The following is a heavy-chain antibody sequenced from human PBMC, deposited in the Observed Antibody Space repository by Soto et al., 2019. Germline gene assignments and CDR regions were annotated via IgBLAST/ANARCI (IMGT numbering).Heavy chain of an antibody. CDR2: INPSSGST. D-gene: IGHD1-7*01. J-gene: IGHJ5*02. CDR1: GYTFTSYY. Sequence: ASVKVSCKASGYTFTSYYMHWVRQAPGQGLEWMGRINPSSGSTNYAQKFQGRVTMTRDTSASTAYMELSSLRSEDTAVYYCARDEVTGTILSWGQGTLVTVSS. CDR3: ARDEVTGTILS. V-gene: IGHV1-46*01.